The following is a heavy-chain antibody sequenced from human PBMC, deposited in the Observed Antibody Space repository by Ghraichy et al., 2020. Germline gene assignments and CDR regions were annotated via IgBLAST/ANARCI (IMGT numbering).Heavy chain of an antibody. CDR3: ARGGGSYGEGYFDY. CDR2: IKQDGSEK. Sequence: GGSLRLSCAASGFTFSSYWMSWVRQAPGKGLEWVANIKQDGSEKYYVDSVKGRFTISRDNAKNSLYLQMNSLRAEDTAVYYCARGGGSYGEGYFDYWGQGTRVTVSS. V-gene: IGHV3-7*03. D-gene: IGHD1-26*01. CDR1: GFTFSSYW. J-gene: IGHJ4*02.